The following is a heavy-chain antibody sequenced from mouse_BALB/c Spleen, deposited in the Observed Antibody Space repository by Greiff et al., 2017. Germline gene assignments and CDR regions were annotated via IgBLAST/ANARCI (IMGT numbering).Heavy chain of an antibody. CDR3: ARVGVPRGFDV. CDR2: ISYDGSN. V-gene: IGHV3-6*02. CDR1: GYSITSGYY. Sequence: EVKLMESGPGLVKPSQSLSLTCSVTGYSITSGYYWNWIRQFPGNKLEWMGYISYDGSNNYNPSLKNRISITRDTSKNQFFLKLNSVTTEDTATYYCARVGVPRGFDVWGAGTTVTVSS. J-gene: IGHJ1*01.